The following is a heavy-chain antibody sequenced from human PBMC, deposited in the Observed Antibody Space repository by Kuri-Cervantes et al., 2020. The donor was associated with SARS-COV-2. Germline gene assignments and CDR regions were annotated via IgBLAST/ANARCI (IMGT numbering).Heavy chain of an antibody. V-gene: IGHV1-69*13. Sequence: SVKVSCKASGGTFSSYSVNWVRQAPGQGPEWMGRIIPTFDTATYAQKFQGRVIFTADESSSTAYMEVNSLTSEDTAVYFCARRNYGGLPGYYYYYYMDVWGKGTMVTVSS. CDR2: IIPTFDTA. D-gene: IGHD3-16*01. J-gene: IGHJ6*03. CDR1: GGTFSSYS. CDR3: ARRNYGGLPGYYYYYYMDV.